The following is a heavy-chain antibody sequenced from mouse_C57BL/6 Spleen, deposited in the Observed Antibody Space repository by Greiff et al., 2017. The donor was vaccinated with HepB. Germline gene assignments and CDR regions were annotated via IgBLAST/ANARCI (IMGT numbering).Heavy chain of an antibody. CDR1: GYTFTRYT. V-gene: IGHV1-4*01. J-gene: IGHJ2*01. Sequence: QVQLQQSGAALARPGASVKMSCTASGYTFTRYTMHWVKQRTGQGLEWIGYLNPSSGYTKYNQKFKDKATLTADKSSSTADMQLSSLTSEDSAVYYCARSEGINYWDYWGQGTTLTVSS. CDR2: LNPSSGYT. CDR3: ARSEGINYWDY.